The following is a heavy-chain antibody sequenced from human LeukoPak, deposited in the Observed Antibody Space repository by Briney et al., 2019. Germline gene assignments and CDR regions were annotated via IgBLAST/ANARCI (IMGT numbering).Heavy chain of an antibody. Sequence: GGSLRLACAASGCTFSSYGMHAVPQAQSKGLEWVAVISYDGSNKYYADSVKGRFTISRDNSKNTLYLQMNSLRAEDTAVYYRAKTPTPIVVVIPPEFDPWGQGTLVTVSS. CDR1: GCTFSSYG. D-gene: IGHD3-22*01. CDR3: AKTPTPIVVVIPPEFDP. V-gene: IGHV3-30*18. J-gene: IGHJ5*02. CDR2: ISYDGSNK.